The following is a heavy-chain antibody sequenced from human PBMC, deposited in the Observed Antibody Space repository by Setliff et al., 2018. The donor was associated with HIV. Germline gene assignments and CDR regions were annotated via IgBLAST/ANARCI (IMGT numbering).Heavy chain of an antibody. V-gene: IGHV4-59*08. CDR3: ARQMPIPGIAITPVDY. D-gene: IGHD5-12*01. CDR2: VFYTGFA. J-gene: IGHJ4*02. Sequence: SETLSLTCSVSGASIRGYYWSWIRQPPGKGLEWMGYVFYTGFAAYNPSLKGRLTISVDTSKSQFSLTLTSVTAADTAVYYCARQMPIPGIAITPVDYWGQGALVTVSS. CDR1: GASIRGYY.